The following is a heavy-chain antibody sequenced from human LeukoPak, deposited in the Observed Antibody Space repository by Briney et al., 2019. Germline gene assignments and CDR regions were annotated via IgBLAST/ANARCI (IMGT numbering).Heavy chain of an antibody. CDR1: RFTFSSYS. Sequence: GGSLRLSCAASRFTFSSYSINWVRQAPGKGLEWVSYISSSSRTIYYADSVKGRFTISRDNAKNSLYLQMNSLRAEDTAVYYCARDQVEYCSSTSCYKREMFDYWGQGTLVTVSS. D-gene: IGHD2-2*02. V-gene: IGHV3-48*01. CDR3: ARDQVEYCSSTSCYKREMFDY. J-gene: IGHJ4*02. CDR2: ISSSSRTI.